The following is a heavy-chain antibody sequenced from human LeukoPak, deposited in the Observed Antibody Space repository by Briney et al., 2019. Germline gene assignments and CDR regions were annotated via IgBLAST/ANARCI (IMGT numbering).Heavy chain of an antibody. CDR2: ISGGGGST. D-gene: IGHD3-3*01. Sequence: PGGSLRLSCAVSGVSFSDYAMNWVRLAPGTGLQWVSSISGGGGSTYYADSVKGRFSISRDNSKNTLSLQMNSLRAEDTALYYCVKGGQRYDFWRFDYWGQGTVVTVSS. CDR1: GVSFSDYA. CDR3: VKGGQRYDFWRFDY. V-gene: IGHV3-23*01. J-gene: IGHJ4*02.